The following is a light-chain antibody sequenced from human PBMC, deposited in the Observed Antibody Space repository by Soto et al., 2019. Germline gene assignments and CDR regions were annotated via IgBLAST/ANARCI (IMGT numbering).Light chain of an antibody. CDR1: QSLVHRDGNTY. Sequence: DVVVTQSPLSLPVTLGQAASISCRSSQSLVHRDGNTYLSWFRXRPGQSXXRXIYKVSNREAGVPDRFSGSGSGTDFTLKISRVEAEDVGLYYCMQGSHWPPITFGQGTRLEIK. V-gene: IGKV2-30*02. CDR3: MQGSHWPPIT. J-gene: IGKJ5*01. CDR2: KVS.